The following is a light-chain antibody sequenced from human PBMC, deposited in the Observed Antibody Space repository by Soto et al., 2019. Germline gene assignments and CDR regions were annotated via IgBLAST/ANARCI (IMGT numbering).Light chain of an antibody. CDR2: GAS. CDR3: QQRSNWPPIT. J-gene: IGKJ5*01. CDR1: QSIGIY. V-gene: IGKV3-11*01. Sequence: IVLTQSPGTLSLSPGERATLSCRASQSIGIYLAWYRQKPGQAPRLLIYGASNRAAGIPARFSGSGSGTDFTLTINSLEPEDFAVYYCQQRSNWPPITFGQGTRLEIK.